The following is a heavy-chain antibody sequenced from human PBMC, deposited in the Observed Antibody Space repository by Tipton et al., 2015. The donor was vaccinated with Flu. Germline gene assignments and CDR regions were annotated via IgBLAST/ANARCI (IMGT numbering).Heavy chain of an antibody. CDR2: ISSSGSTI. D-gene: IGHD3-22*01. Sequence: SLRLSCAASGFTFSSYEMNWVRQAPGKGLEWASYISSSGSTIYYADSVKGRFTISRDNAKNPLYLQMNSLRVEDTAVYYCARVGSGYSFDYWGQGTLVTVSS. V-gene: IGHV3-48*03. J-gene: IGHJ4*02. CDR1: GFTFSSYE. CDR3: ARVGSGYSFDY.